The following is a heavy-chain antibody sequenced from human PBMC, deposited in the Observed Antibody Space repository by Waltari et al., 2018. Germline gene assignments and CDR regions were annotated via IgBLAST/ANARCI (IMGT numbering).Heavy chain of an antibody. Sequence: QVQLQESGPGLVKPSQTLSLTCTVSGGSISSGSYYWSWIRQPAGKGLEWIGRIYTSGSTNYNPSLKSRVTISVDTSKNQFSLKLSSVTAADTAVYYCARRGSYYNYYYGMDVWGQGTTVTVSS. CDR2: IYTSGST. J-gene: IGHJ6*02. CDR1: GGSISSGSYY. V-gene: IGHV4-61*02. D-gene: IGHD1-26*01. CDR3: ARRGSYYNYYYGMDV.